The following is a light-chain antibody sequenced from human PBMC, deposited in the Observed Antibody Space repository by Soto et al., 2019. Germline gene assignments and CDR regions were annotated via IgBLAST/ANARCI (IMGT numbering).Light chain of an antibody. V-gene: IGKV1-6*01. CDR1: QGRRND. Sequence: AIQMTQSPSSLSASVGGRVTITCRASQGRRNDLGWYQQKPGKAPKLLIYAASSLQSTVPSRFSGSASTTDFTPFLSSRQPQDMATYHSLQDYNFLRTFSQGTTVDI. CDR2: AAS. CDR3: LQDYNFLRT. J-gene: IGKJ1*01.